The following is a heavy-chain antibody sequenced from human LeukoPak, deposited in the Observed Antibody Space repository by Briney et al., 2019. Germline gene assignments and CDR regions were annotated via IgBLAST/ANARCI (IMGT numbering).Heavy chain of an antibody. CDR3: ARARSGSYGNWFDP. J-gene: IGHJ5*02. V-gene: IGHV4-59*11. CDR1: GGSISSHY. CDR2: IYYSGST. D-gene: IGHD3-10*01. Sequence: SETLSLTCTVSGGSISSHYWSWIRRPPGKGLEWIGYIYYSGSTNYNPSLKSRVTISVDTSKNQFSLKLSSVTAADTAVYYCARARSGSYGNWFDPWGQGTLSPSPQ.